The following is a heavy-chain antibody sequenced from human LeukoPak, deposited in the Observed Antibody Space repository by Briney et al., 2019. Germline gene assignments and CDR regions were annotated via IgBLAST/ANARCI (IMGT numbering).Heavy chain of an antibody. V-gene: IGHV3-23*01. CDR2: ISDSGGST. J-gene: IGHJ4*02. D-gene: IGHD1-26*01. CDR3: AKEVIVGVSFDY. Sequence: GGSLRLSCAASGFTFSSYAMSWVRQAPGKGLEWVSAISDSGGSTYYADSVKGRFTISRDNSKNTLYLRMNSLRAEDTAVYYCAKEVIVGVSFDYWGQGTLVTVSS. CDR1: GFTFSSYA.